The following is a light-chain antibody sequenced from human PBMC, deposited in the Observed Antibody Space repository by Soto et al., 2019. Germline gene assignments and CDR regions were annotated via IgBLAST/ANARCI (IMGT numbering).Light chain of an antibody. CDR1: QTVSSW. Sequence: DIQMTQSPSTLSASVGDRVTITCRASQTVSSWLAWYQQKPGKAPKLLIYDVSSLESGVPSRFSGSGSGTEFTLTISSLQPDDFATYYCQQYYIYSQTFDQGTKVEV. CDR2: DVS. J-gene: IGKJ1*01. V-gene: IGKV1-5*01. CDR3: QQYYIYSQT.